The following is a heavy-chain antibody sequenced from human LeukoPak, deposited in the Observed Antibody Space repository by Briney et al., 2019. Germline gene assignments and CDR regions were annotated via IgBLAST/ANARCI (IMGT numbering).Heavy chain of an antibody. CDR3: AREENILTGNPFDI. D-gene: IGHD3-9*01. Sequence: GGSLRLSCAASGFTFSSYSMHWVRQAPGKGLEWVAVISYDGSDKYYADSVKGRFTISRDNAKNSLYLQMNSLRAEDTAVYYCAREENILTGNPFDIWGQGTMVTVSS. J-gene: IGHJ3*02. CDR1: GFTFSSYS. V-gene: IGHV3-30-3*01. CDR2: ISYDGSDK.